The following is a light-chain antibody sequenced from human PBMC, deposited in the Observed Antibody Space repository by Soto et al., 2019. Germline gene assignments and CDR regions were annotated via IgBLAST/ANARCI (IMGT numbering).Light chain of an antibody. Sequence: QLVLTQPPSVSGSPGQSVTISCTGTSSDVGSYNRVSWYQQPPGTAPKLMIYEVNNRPSGVPDRFSGSKSGNTASLTISGLQAEDEADYYCSSYTSSSTYVFGTGTKLTVL. V-gene: IGLV2-18*02. J-gene: IGLJ1*01. CDR1: SSDVGSYNR. CDR2: EVN. CDR3: SSYTSSSTYV.